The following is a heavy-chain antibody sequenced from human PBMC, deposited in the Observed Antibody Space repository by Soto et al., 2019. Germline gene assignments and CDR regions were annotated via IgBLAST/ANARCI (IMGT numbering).Heavy chain of an antibody. Sequence: FGPTLVNPTQTLTLTCTFSGFSLTTNGVGVAWIRQPPGRALEWLGLIYWDDDKRYNPSLRSRLTITKDTSKNQVVFTMTNMDPMDTATYFCAHKGFYYGNFFDPWGQGTLVTVSS. CDR1: GFSLTTNGVG. CDR2: IYWDDDK. J-gene: IGHJ5*02. D-gene: IGHD3-10*01. V-gene: IGHV2-5*02. CDR3: AHKGFYYGNFFDP.